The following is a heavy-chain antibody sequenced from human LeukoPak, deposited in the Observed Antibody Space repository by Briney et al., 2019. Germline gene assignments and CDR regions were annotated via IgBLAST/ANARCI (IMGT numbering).Heavy chain of an antibody. CDR1: GGTFSSYA. Sequence: GASVKVSCKASGGTFSSYAISWVRQAPGQGLEWMGRIIPILGIANYAQKFQGRVTITADKSTSTAYMELSSLRSEDTAVYYCARGGSYYDSSGYQYPVSDYWGQGTLVTVSS. CDR2: IIPILGIA. D-gene: IGHD3-22*01. V-gene: IGHV1-69*04. J-gene: IGHJ4*02. CDR3: ARGGSYYDSSGYQYPVSDY.